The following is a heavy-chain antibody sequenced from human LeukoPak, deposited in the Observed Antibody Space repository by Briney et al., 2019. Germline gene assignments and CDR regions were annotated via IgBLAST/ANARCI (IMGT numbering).Heavy chain of an antibody. D-gene: IGHD6-13*01. CDR2: ISSSSSYI. CDR3: ASGSSSWYPWFDP. V-gene: IGHV3-21*01. CDR1: GFTFSSYI. J-gene: IGHJ5*02. Sequence: GGSLRLSCAASGFTFSSYIMNRVRQAPGKGLEWVSSISSSSSYIYYADSVKGRFTISRDNAKNSLYLQMNSLRAEDTAVYYCASGSSSWYPWFDPWGQGTLVTVSS.